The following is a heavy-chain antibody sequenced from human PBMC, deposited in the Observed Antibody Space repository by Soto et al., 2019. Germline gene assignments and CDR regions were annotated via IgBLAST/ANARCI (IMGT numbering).Heavy chain of an antibody. CDR1: GVSFSGYY. D-gene: IGHD2-8*02. J-gene: IGHJ4*02. CDR3: ANGVVYAKYPDY. Sequence: SETLSLTCAVYGVSFSGYYWRWIRQPPGKGLERIGEINHSGSTNYNPSLKSRITISVDTSKNQFSLKLSAVTAADTAVYYCANGVVYAKYPDYWGQGTLVTVSS. CDR2: INHSGST. V-gene: IGHV4-34*01.